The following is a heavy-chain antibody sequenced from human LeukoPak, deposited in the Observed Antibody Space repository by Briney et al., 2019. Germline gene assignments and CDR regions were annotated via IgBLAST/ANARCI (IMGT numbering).Heavy chain of an antibody. V-gene: IGHV3-48*02. Sequence: GGSLRLSCAASGFTFSSYSMDWVRQAPGKGLEWLSYITSSSGTIYYADSVKGRFTISRDNAKNSLYLQMNSLRDEDTAVYYCARDRTKLIDYWGQGPVDTVSS. D-gene: IGHD1-14*01. CDR2: ITSSSGTI. CDR3: ARDRTKLIDY. CDR1: GFTFSSYS. J-gene: IGHJ4*01.